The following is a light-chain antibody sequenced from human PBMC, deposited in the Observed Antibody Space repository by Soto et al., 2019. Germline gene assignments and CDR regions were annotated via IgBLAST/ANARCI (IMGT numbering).Light chain of an antibody. CDR3: CSYVGSSILM. CDR1: SSDVGLYNL. J-gene: IGLJ3*02. Sequence: QSALTQPASMSGSPGQSITISCTGTSSDVGLYNLVSWYQHLPGKAPKLIIYEVNERPSGISDRFSGSKSGSTASLTISGLRDEDEADYYCCSYVGSSILMFGGGTQLTVL. CDR2: EVN. V-gene: IGLV2-23*02.